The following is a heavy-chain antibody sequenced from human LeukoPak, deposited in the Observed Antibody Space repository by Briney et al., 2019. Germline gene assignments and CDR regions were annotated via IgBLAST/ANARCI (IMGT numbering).Heavy chain of an antibody. CDR3: ARDAEYCSSTSCYRYYYYMDV. D-gene: IGHD2-2*02. CDR2: IYTSGST. CDR1: GGSISSGSYY. V-gene: IGHV4-61*02. J-gene: IGHJ6*03. Sequence: PSQTLSLTCTVSGGSISSGSYYWSWIRQPAGKGLEWIGRIYTSGSTNYNPSLKSRVTISVDTSKNQFSLKLSSVTAADTAVYYCARDAEYCSSTSCYRYYYYMDVWGKGTTVTVSS.